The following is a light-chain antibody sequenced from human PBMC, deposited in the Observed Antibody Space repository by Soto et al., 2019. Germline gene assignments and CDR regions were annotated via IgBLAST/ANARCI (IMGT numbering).Light chain of an antibody. Sequence: EVVLTQSPATPSLSPGERATLSCRASQNVRAFLDWYQQKPGQAPRLLIYAASNRATGIPDRFSGSGSGTDFTLTISRLEPEDFAVYYCQQYGSSSWTFGQGTKVDIK. V-gene: IGKV3-20*01. J-gene: IGKJ1*01. CDR1: QNVRAF. CDR2: AAS. CDR3: QQYGSSSWT.